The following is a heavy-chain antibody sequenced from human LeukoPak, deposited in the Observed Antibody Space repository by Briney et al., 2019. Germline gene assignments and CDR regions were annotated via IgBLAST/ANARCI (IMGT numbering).Heavy chain of an antibody. J-gene: IGHJ3*02. CDR2: IYSGGNT. V-gene: IGHV3-66*01. CDR1: GFTFSSNF. D-gene: IGHD3-16*01. CDR3: ARDRLPPLGAFDI. Sequence: GGSLRLSCAASGFTFSSNFMSWVRQAPGKGLEWVSVIYSGGNTYYADYVKGRFTISRANSKNTLYLQMNSLRAEDTAVYHCARDRLPPLGAFDIWGQGTMVTVSS.